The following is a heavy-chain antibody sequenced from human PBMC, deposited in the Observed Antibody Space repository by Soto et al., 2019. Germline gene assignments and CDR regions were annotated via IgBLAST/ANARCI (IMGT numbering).Heavy chain of an antibody. V-gene: IGHV3-23*01. CDR1: GFTFSDYA. J-gene: IGHJ4*02. D-gene: IGHD2-2*01. CDR3: AKGPTYCSSTSCYD. CDR2: IRGSGSGT. Sequence: GGSLRLSCAASGFTFSDYAMSWVRQAPGKGLEWVSTIRGSGSGTYYADSVKGRFTISRDNSKSTLYLQMNSLRAEDTALYYCAKGPTYCSSTSCYDWGQGTLVTVSS.